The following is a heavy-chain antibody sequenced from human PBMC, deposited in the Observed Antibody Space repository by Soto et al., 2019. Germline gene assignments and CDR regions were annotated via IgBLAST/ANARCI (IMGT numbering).Heavy chain of an antibody. CDR2: MSYDGTKQ. CDR3: AKEYGSTWIDH. CDR1: GFTYRTYG. J-gene: IGHJ4*02. Sequence: GRSLSLSCAASGFTYRTYGMHWVRQAPGKGLEWVAAMSYDGTKQYYVDSVKGRFTISRDNSRNTLFLQLNSLRDEDTAVYYCAKEYGSTWIDHWGQGTPVTVSS. D-gene: IGHD6-13*01. V-gene: IGHV3-30*18.